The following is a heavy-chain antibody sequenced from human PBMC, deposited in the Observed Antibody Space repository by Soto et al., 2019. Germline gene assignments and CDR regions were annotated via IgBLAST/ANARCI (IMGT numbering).Heavy chain of an antibody. V-gene: IGHV4-39*01. Sequence: QLQLQESGPGLVKSSETLSLTCTVSGGSISKSNYFCGWIRQAPGKGLEWIASILYSGTTSYNSYLKSRVAISVDTSKNQFSLELNSVTAADTAVYYCARLGWGNGDSDYWGQGTLVTVSS. CDR1: GGSISKSNYF. J-gene: IGHJ4*02. CDR2: ILYSGTT. D-gene: IGHD2-21*01. CDR3: ARLGWGNGDSDY.